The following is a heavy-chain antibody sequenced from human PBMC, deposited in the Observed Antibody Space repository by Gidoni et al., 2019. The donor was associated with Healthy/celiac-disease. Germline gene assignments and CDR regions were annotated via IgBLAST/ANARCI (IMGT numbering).Heavy chain of an antibody. CDR1: GGSISSYY. J-gene: IGHJ2*01. V-gene: IGHV4-59*01. CDR3: ARDVVYDDFWSGYYTSGWYFDL. D-gene: IGHD3-3*01. CDR2: IYYSGST. Sequence: QVQLQESGPGLVKPSETLSLTCTVSGGSISSYYWSWIRQPPGKGLEWIGYIYYSGSTNYNPSLKSRVTISVDTSKNQFSLTLSSVTAADTAVYYCARDVVYDDFWSGYYTSGWYFDLWGRGTLVTVSS.